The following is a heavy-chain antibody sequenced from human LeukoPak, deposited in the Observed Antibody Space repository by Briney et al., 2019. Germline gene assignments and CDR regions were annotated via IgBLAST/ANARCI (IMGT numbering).Heavy chain of an antibody. D-gene: IGHD3-10*01. CDR3: ARATMLRGVIITARFDP. V-gene: IGHV1-2*02. CDR1: GNTFTDYY. Sequence: ASVKVSCKASGNTFTDYYMHWVRQAPGQGLEWMGWINPHSGGTKYAQKFQGRVTMTRDTSISTAYMELSSLRSDDTAVYYCARATMLRGVIITARFDPWGQGTLVTVPS. CDR2: INPHSGGT. J-gene: IGHJ5*02.